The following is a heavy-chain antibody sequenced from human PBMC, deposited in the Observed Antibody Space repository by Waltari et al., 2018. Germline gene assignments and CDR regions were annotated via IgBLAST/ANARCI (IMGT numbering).Heavy chain of an antibody. CDR1: GFTFRSYA. CDR3: ARDNNRRTFDI. V-gene: IGHV3-30-3*01. J-gene: IGHJ3*02. CDR2: ISSDESVK. Sequence: QVQLVESGGGTVQPGRSLRLSCAASGFTFRSYAMHWVRQAPGKGLEWVALISSDESVKSYSDSVKGRFSISRDISRNTLFLEMNSLRGEDTAIYYCARDNNRRTFDIWGQGTMVTVSS.